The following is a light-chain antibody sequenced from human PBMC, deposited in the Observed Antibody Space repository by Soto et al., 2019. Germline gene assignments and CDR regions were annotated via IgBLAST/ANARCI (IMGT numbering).Light chain of an antibody. CDR3: QSYDSSLSALYV. V-gene: IGLV1-40*01. Sequence: QSVLTQPPSVSGAPGQRVTISCTGSSSNIGAGYEVHWYQQLPGTAPKLLIYGNNHRPSGVPDRFSGSKSATSASLAITGLQAEDEADYCQSYDSSLSALYVFGTGTKPTVL. CDR2: GNN. J-gene: IGLJ1*01. CDR1: SSNIGAGYE.